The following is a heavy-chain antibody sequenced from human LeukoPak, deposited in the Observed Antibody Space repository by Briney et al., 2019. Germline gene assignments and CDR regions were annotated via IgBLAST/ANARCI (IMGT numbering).Heavy chain of an antibody. D-gene: IGHD5/OR15-5a*01. CDR1: GFTVSSNH. CDR2: INTGGST. CDR3: ARRDVYNAFDI. Sequence: GGSLRLSCAASGFTVSSNHMSWVRQAPGKGLEWVSVINTGGSTSYADSVRGRYTISRDTSKNTLYLQMNSLRAEGTAVYYCARRDVYNAFDIWGQGTMVTVSS. J-gene: IGHJ3*02. V-gene: IGHV3-53*01.